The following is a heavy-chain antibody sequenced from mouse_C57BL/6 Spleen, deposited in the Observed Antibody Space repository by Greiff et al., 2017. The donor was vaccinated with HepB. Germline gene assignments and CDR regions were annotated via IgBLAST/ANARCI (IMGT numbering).Heavy chain of an antibody. V-gene: IGHV1-22*01. CDR3: ANGIPGAY. J-gene: IGHJ3*01. CDR1: GYTFTDYN. D-gene: IGHD1-2*01. CDR2: INPNNGGT. Sequence: DVKLVESGPELVKPGASVKMSCKASGYTFTDYNMHWVKQSHGKSLEWIGYINPNNGGTSYNQKFKGKATLTVNKSSSTAYMELRSLTSEDSAVYYCANGIPGAYWGQGTLVTVSA.